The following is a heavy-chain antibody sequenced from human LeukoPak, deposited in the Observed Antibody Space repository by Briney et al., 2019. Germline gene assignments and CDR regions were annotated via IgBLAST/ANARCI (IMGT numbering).Heavy chain of an antibody. D-gene: IGHD3-22*01. Sequence: GASVKVSCKASGYTFTSNYIHWVRQAPGQGLEWMGRINPNSGGTNYAQKFQGRVTMTRDTFISTAYMELSRLRSDDTAVYYCAREPYYDSSGWDAFDIWGQGTMVTVSS. CDR2: INPNSGGT. CDR1: GYTFTSNY. V-gene: IGHV1-2*06. CDR3: AREPYYDSSGWDAFDI. J-gene: IGHJ3*02.